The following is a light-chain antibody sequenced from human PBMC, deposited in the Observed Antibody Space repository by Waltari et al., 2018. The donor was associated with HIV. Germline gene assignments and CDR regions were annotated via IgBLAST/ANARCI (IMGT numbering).Light chain of an antibody. CDR1: SSDVGGSNY. CDR2: DVS. V-gene: IGLV2-14*03. J-gene: IGLJ1*01. CDR3: SSYTSSSTYV. Sequence: QSALTQPASVSGSPGQSITISCPGPSSDVGGSNYVSWYQQHPGKAPKLMIYDVSNRPSGVSNRFSGSKSGNTASLTISGLQAEDEADYYCSSYTSSSTYVFGTGTKVTVL.